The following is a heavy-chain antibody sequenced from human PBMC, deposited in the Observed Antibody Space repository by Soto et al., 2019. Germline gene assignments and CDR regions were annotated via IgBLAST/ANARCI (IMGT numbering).Heavy chain of an antibody. D-gene: IGHD4-17*01. J-gene: IGHJ2*01. CDR2: INPSGGST. Sequence: QVQLVQSRAEVKKPGASVKVSCKASGYTFTSYYMHWVRQAPGQGLEWMGIINPSGGSTSYAQKFQGRVTMTRDTSTSTVYMELSSLRSEDTAVYYCARDRLNGDENWYFDLWGRGTLVTVSS. CDR1: GYTFTSYY. V-gene: IGHV1-46*01. CDR3: ARDRLNGDENWYFDL.